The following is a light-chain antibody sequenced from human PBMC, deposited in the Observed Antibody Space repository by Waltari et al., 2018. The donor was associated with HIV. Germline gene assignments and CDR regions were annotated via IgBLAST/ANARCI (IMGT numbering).Light chain of an antibody. J-gene: IGLJ2*01. V-gene: IGLV2-23*02. Sequence: QSVLTQPPSVSAAPGPKVTLSCSGNRYNIGDNYVSWHQQRPGKAPKLIIYEVNKRPSGVSDRFSASKSGNTASLTLSGLQAEDEANYYCCSFTGRKSLIFGGGTKLTVL. CDR1: RYNIGDNY. CDR3: CSFTGRKSLI. CDR2: EVN.